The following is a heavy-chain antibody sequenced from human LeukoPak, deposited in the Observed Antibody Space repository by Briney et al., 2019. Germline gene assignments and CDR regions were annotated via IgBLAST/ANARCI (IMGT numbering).Heavy chain of an antibody. CDR2: IYTSGST. V-gene: IGHV4-4*07. CDR1: GGSISSYY. J-gene: IGHJ5*02. Sequence: PSETLSLTCTVSGGSISSYYWSWIRQPAGKGLEWIGRIYTSGSTYYNPSLKSRVTISVDTSKNQFSLKLSSVTAADTAVYYCAINDYYGSGTLDPWGQGTLVTVSS. CDR3: AINDYYGSGTLDP. D-gene: IGHD3-10*01.